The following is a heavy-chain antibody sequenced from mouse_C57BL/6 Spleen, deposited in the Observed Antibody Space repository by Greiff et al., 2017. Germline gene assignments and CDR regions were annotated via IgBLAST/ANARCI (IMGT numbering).Heavy chain of an antibody. CDR3: ARGGYSNYAMDY. D-gene: IGHD2-5*01. CDR2: IDPSDSDT. CDR1: GYTFTSYW. J-gene: IGHJ4*01. V-gene: IGHV1-50*01. Sequence: QVQLQQPGAELVKPGASVKLSCKASGYTFTSYWMQWVKQRPGQGLEWIGEIDPSDSDTNYNQKFKGKATLTVDTSSSTAYMQLSSLTSEDSAVYYCARGGYSNYAMDYWGQGTSVTVSS.